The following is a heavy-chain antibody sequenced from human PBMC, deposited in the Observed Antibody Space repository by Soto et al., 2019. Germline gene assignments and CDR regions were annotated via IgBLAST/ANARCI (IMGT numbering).Heavy chain of an antibody. V-gene: IGHV4-30-4*01. CDR3: ARAIVVTIGGMDA. D-gene: IGHD5-12*01. Sequence: SETLSLTCTVSGGSIISADYDCILFRQPPVNCLECIGYIYYSGSTFFNPSLKSRVTISKDTSRNQFSLRPNSVTAADTAVYYCARAIVVTIGGMDAWGQGTTVTVSS. CDR2: IYYSGST. CDR1: GGSIISADYD. J-gene: IGHJ6*02.